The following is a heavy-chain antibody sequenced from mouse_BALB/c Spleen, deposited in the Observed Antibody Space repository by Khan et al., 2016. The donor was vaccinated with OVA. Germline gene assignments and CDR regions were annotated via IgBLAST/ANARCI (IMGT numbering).Heavy chain of an antibody. J-gene: IGHJ2*01. Sequence: QVRLQQSGAELVRPGASVKLSCKTSGYIFTSYWIHWVKQRSGQGLEWIARIYPGTDNSYYNEKFKDKATLTADKSSSTAYMHLSSLKSEDSDVYFCAREEALYHIDHWGQGTTLTVSS. CDR1: GYIFTSYW. D-gene: IGHD1-1*01. V-gene: IGHV1S132*01. CDR3: AREEALYHIDH. CDR2: IYPGTDNS.